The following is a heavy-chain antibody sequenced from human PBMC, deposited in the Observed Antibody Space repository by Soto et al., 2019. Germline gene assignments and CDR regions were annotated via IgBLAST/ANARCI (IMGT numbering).Heavy chain of an antibody. CDR3: ARGYGRNFDY. CDR1: GVSFSAYY. J-gene: IGHJ4*02. CDR2: IHHSGST. D-gene: IGHD3-10*01. Sequence: SETLSLTCAVYGVSFSAYYWSWIRQSPGKGLEWIGEIHHSGSTNXXXXXXXXXXXXXXXXXXQFSLKLSSVTAAXTAVYYCARGYGRNFDYWGQGTLVTVXS. V-gene: IGHV4-34*01.